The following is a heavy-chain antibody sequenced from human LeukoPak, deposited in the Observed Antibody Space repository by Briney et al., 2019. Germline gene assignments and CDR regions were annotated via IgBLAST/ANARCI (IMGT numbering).Heavy chain of an antibody. J-gene: IGHJ3*02. V-gene: IGHV1-24*01. D-gene: IGHD4-23*01. CDR2: FDPEDGET. Sequence: APVKVSCKVSGYTLTELSMHWVRQAPGKGLEWMGGFDPEDGETIYAQKFQGRVTMTEDTSTDTAYMELSSLRSEDTAVYYCATDRQVVTSDAFDIWGQGTMVTVSS. CDR1: GYTLTELS. CDR3: ATDRQVVTSDAFDI.